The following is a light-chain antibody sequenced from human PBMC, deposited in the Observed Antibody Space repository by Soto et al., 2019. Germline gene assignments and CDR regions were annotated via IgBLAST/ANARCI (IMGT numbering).Light chain of an antibody. V-gene: IGKV1-5*03. CDR2: QAS. CDR1: QSISSW. CDR3: QQYNSYPIT. Sequence: DIQMTQSPSTLSASVGDRVTITCRARQSISSWLAWYQQKPGKAPKLLIYQASGLESGVPSRFSGSGTGTEFTLTISSLQPDDFATYYCQQYNSYPITFGQGTRLEIK. J-gene: IGKJ5*01.